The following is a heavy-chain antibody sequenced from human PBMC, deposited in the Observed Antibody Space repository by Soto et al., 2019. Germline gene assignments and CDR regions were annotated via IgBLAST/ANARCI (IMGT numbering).Heavy chain of an antibody. V-gene: IGHV4-34*01. J-gene: IGHJ5*02. CDR2: INHSGST. CDR3: ARLPRLGYCSSTSCYRGRWFDP. CDR1: GGSFSGYY. Sequence: SETLSLTCAVYGGSFSGYYWSWIRQPPGKGLEWIGEINHSGSTNYNPSLKSRVTISVDTSKNQFSLKLSSVTAADTAVYYCARLPRLGYCSSTSCYRGRWFDPWGQGTLVTVS. D-gene: IGHD2-2*02.